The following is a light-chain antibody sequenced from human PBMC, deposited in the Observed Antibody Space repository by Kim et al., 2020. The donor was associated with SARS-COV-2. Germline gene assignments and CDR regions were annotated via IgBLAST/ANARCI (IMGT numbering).Light chain of an antibody. V-gene: IGKV3-20*01. Sequence: LSPGESATLSCRASQSVSSTALAWYQQKPGQAPRLLLYSATSRATGIPDRFSGSGSGTYFTLTISRLEPDDLAVYFCQQFGRSLTFGQGTRLEIK. CDR3: QQFGRSLT. J-gene: IGKJ5*01. CDR2: SAT. CDR1: QSVSSTA.